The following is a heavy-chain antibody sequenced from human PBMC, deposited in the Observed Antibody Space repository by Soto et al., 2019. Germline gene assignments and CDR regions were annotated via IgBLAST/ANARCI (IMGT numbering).Heavy chain of an antibody. Sequence: GGSLRLSCAASGFTFSGYAMSWVRQAPGKGLEWVSVIHGGGNSAYYADSVKGRFTISRDNSKNTLYLQMNSLRAEDTAVYYCATTSPGIVLVPAAIPHWYFDLWGRGTLVTVSS. J-gene: IGHJ2*01. CDR3: ATTSPGIVLVPAAIPHWYFDL. D-gene: IGHD2-2*02. V-gene: IGHV3-23*01. CDR1: GFTFSGYA. CDR2: IHGGGNSA.